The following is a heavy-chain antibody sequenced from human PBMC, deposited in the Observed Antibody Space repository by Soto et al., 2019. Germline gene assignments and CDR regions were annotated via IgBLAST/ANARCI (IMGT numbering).Heavy chain of an antibody. J-gene: IGHJ6*02. Sequence: PSETLSLTCAISGGSISSNNWWTWVRQSPGKGLEWIGEIHHSESTNYNPSLNSRVTISVDKSNNQFSLKLTSVTAADTADYYCARTSYYDSTGYYNMDVWGQGTTVTVSS. V-gene: IGHV4-4*02. D-gene: IGHD3-22*01. CDR2: IHHSEST. CDR1: GGSISSNNW. CDR3: ARTSYYDSTGYYNMDV.